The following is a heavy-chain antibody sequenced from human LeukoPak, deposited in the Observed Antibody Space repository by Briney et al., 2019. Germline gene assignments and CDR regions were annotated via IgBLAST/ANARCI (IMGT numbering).Heavy chain of an antibody. D-gene: IGHD2-2*01. Sequence: GGSLRLSCAASGFTFSSYSMNWVRQAPGKGLEWVSSISSSSSYIYYADSVKGRFTISRDNAKNSLYPQMNSLRAEDTAVYYCARDLVVVPAAIFLYCYYGMDVWGQGTTVTVSS. CDR2: ISSSSSYI. CDR3: ARDLVVVPAAIFLYCYYGMDV. J-gene: IGHJ6*02. CDR1: GFTFSSYS. V-gene: IGHV3-21*01.